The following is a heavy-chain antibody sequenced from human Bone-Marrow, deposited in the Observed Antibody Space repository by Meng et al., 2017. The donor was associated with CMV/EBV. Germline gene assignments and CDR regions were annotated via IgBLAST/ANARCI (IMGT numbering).Heavy chain of an antibody. CDR3: ARGIVVVPPGKVGSRRNWYLDL. D-gene: IGHD2-2*01. Sequence: SVKVSCKASGGTFSSYAISWVRQAPGQGLEWMGGIIPIFGTANYAQKFQGRVTITRDTSRSTAYMELSGLRSDDTAVYYCARGIVVVPPGKVGSRRNWYLDLWGRGTLVTVSS. CDR1: GGTFSSYA. J-gene: IGHJ2*01. CDR2: IIPIFGTA. V-gene: IGHV1-69*05.